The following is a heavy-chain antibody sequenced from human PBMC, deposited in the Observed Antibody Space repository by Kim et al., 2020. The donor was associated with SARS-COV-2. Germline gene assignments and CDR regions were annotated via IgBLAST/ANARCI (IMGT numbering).Heavy chain of an antibody. Sequence: STSYAQKFPGRVTMTRDTSTSTVYMELSSLRSEDTAVYYCAEGESSGPYRWGQGTLVTVSS. CDR2: ST. V-gene: IGHV1-46*01. CDR3: AEGESSGPYR. J-gene: IGHJ4*02. D-gene: IGHD3-10*01.